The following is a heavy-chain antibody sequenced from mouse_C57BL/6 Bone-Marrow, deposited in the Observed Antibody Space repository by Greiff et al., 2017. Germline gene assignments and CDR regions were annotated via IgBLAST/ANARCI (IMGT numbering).Heavy chain of an antibody. CDR1: GYTFTSYW. J-gene: IGHJ3*01. V-gene: IGHV1-61*01. CDR3: ARCYYRRGFAY. Sequence: VQLQQSGAELVRPGSSVKLSCKASGYTFTSYWMDWVKQRPGQGLEWIGNIYPSDSETHYNQKFKDKATLTVDKSSSTAYMQLSSLTSEDSAVYYCARCYYRRGFAYWGQGTLVTVSA. CDR2: IYPSDSET. D-gene: IGHD2-1*01.